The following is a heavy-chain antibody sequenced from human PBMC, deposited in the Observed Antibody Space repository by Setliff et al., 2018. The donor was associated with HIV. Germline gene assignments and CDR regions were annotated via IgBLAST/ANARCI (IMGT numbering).Heavy chain of an antibody. CDR3: ATLPSRDMDV. V-gene: IGHV3-48*01. CDR1: GFIFSTYS. CDR2: ISSSSTTI. D-gene: IGHD3-10*01. J-gene: IGHJ6*02. Sequence: GGSLRLSCAASGFIFSTYSMNWVRQAPGKGLEWVSYISSSSTTIKYADSVKGRFTISRDDAKNSLYLQMNSLRAEDTAVYYCATLPSRDMDVWGQGTTVTVSS.